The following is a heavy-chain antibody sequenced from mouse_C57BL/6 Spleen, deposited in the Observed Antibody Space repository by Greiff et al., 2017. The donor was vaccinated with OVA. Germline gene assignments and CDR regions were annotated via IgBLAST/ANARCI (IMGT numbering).Heavy chain of an antibody. CDR3: APRGAQPPY. CDR1: GYTFTDYY. Sequence: EVQLQQSGPELVKPGASVKISCKASGYTFTDYYMNWVKQSHGKSLEWIGDINPNNGGTSYNQKFKGKATLTVDKSSSTAYMELRSLTSEDSAVYYCAPRGAQPPYWGQGTTLTVSS. J-gene: IGHJ2*01. CDR2: INPNNGGT. V-gene: IGHV1-26*01. D-gene: IGHD6-1*01.